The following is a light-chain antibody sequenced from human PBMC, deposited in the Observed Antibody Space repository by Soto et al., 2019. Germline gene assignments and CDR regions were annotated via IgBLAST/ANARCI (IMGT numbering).Light chain of an antibody. Sequence: QSVLTQPASVSGSPGQSITISCTGTSNDIGGYKYVSWYQQHPGKAPKLMIYDVTARPSGVSNRFSGSKSGNTASLTISGLQPEDEADYYCSSCTGNSTHVTFGGGTKLTVL. CDR1: SNDIGGYKY. CDR3: SSCTGNSTHVT. V-gene: IGLV2-14*03. J-gene: IGLJ2*01. CDR2: DVT.